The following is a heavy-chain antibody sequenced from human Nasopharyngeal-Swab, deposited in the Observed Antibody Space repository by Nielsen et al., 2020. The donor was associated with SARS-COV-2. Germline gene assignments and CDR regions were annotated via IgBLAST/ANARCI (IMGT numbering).Heavy chain of an antibody. J-gene: IGHJ6*03. Sequence: WIRQPPGKGLEWIGYIYYSGSTNYNPSLKSRVTISVDTSKNQFSLKLSSVTAADTAVYYCAMAANYDILTGYYSYYYYMDVWGKGTTVTVSS. V-gene: IGHV4-59*01. CDR2: IYYSGST. D-gene: IGHD3-9*01. CDR3: AMAANYDILTGYYSYYYYMDV.